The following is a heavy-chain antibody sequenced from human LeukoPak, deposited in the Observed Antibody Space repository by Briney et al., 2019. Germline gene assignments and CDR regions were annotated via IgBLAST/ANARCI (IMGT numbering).Heavy chain of an antibody. Sequence: GGSLRLSCAASGFTFSDYNMNWVRQAPGKGLEWVSSITSSSSYMYYADSVKGRFTISRDNAGNSLYLQMNSLRAGDTAVYYCARGGSSSPVISVHWGQGTLVTVSS. V-gene: IGHV3-21*01. D-gene: IGHD6-6*01. J-gene: IGHJ4*02. CDR2: ITSSSSYM. CDR1: GFTFSDYN. CDR3: ARGGSSSPVISVH.